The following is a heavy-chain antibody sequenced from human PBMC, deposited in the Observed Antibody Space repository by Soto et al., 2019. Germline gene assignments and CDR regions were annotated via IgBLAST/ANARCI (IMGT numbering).Heavy chain of an antibody. CDR3: AIALYYYDSNGSIDY. CDR2: IIPILSIA. V-gene: IGHV1-69*02. Sequence: QVQLVQSGAEVKKPGSSVKVSCKASGGTFSSYTVSWVRQAPGQGLECMGRIIPILSIANYAQKFQGRVTITADKSTSTAYMELSSLRSEDTAVYYCAIALYYYDSNGSIDYWGQGTLVTVSS. J-gene: IGHJ4*02. D-gene: IGHD3-22*01. CDR1: GGTFSSYT.